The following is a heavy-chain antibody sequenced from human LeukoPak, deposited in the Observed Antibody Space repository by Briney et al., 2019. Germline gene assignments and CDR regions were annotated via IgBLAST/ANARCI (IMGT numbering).Heavy chain of an antibody. CDR1: GFTFSSYT. D-gene: IGHD3-10*01. Sequence: GGSLRLSCAASGFTFSSYTMSWVRQAPGKGLEWVSGISGSGGSTYYADSVKGRFTISRDNSKNTLYLQMNSLRAEDTAVYYCAKDWATMVRGADYWGQGTLVTVSS. J-gene: IGHJ4*02. V-gene: IGHV3-23*01. CDR3: AKDWATMVRGADY. CDR2: ISGSGGST.